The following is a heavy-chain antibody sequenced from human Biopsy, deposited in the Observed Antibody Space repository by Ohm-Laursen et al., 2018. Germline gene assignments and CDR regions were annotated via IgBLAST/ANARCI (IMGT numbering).Heavy chain of an antibody. CDR2: VYNGGIT. J-gene: IGHJ5*02. Sequence: SETLSLTCSVSGGSIISYYWSWIRQAPGKGLEWIGHVYNGGITNYNPSLKSRVTISKDTSKNQPSLQVNSVTAADTAVYYCARTPRDSFWSGSYKRGLWFDPWGQGTLVIVSS. CDR3: ARTPRDSFWSGSYKRGLWFDP. V-gene: IGHV4-59*01. D-gene: IGHD3-3*01. CDR1: GGSIISYY.